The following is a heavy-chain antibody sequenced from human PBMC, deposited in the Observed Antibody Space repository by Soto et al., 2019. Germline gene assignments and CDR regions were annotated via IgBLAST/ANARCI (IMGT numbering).Heavy chain of an antibody. CDR1: GFTFSGFA. Sequence: GGSLRLSCAASGFTFSGFAMHWVRQASGKGLEWVGRIRSKGDSYATAYAASVKGRFTSSRDDSQNTAYLQMNSLKTEDTAVYYCTTGMGYNPGFDYWGQGTLVTVSS. J-gene: IGHJ4*02. D-gene: IGHD1-1*01. V-gene: IGHV3-73*01. CDR2: IRSKGDSYAT. CDR3: TTGMGYNPGFDY.